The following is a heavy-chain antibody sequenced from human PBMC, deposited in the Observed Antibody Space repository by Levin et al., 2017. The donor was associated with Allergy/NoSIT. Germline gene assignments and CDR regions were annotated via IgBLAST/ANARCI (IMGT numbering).Heavy chain of an antibody. CDR1: GFTFSNYS. D-gene: IGHD4-11*01. CDR2: ISSRSSNI. Sequence: GVLKISCAASGFTFSNYSMNWVRQAPGKGLEWVSSISSRSSNIYYADSVKGRFTISRDNAKNSLYLQMNSLRAEDTAVYYCARDSTAVSSDYWGQGTLVTVSS. J-gene: IGHJ4*02. CDR3: ARDSTAVSSDY. V-gene: IGHV3-21*01.